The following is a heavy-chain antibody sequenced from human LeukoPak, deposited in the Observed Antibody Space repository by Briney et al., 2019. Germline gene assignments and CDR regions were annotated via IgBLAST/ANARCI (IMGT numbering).Heavy chain of an antibody. CDR2: MNPYSTNT. CDR1: EYTFANYD. V-gene: IGHV1-8*01. Sequence: EASVKVSCKASEYTFANYDITWVRQAHGRGLEWMGWMNPYSTNTGYARKFQGRLSMTRDTSITTAYMELSSLTSEDTAVYYCARATRGDLLSEFWGQGSPITVSS. D-gene: IGHD2-21*01. J-gene: IGHJ4*02. CDR3: ARATRGDLLSEF.